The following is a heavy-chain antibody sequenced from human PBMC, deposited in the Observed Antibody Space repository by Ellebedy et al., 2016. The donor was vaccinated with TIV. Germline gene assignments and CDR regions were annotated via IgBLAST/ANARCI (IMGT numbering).Heavy chain of an antibody. CDR2: IIQDGRIK. J-gene: IGHJ4*02. CDR3: AGRAYNWNDGSLFDY. Sequence: GGSLRLSCAASGFTFSSYWMSWVRQAPGKGLEWVANIIQDGRIKYYVDSVRGRFTISRDNAESSLYLQMNSLTAEDTGVYYCAGRAYNWNDGSLFDYWGQGTLVTVSS. D-gene: IGHD1-1*01. CDR1: GFTFSSYW. V-gene: IGHV3-7*03.